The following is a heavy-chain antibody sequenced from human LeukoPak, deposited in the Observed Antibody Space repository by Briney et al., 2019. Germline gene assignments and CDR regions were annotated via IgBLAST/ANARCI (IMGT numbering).Heavy chain of an antibody. V-gene: IGHV4-59*08. CDR3: ARLLYYDFWSGYHSYFDY. J-gene: IGHJ4*02. CDR2: IYYSGST. CDR1: GGSISSYY. Sequence: PSETLSLTCTVSGGSISSYYWSWIRQPPGKGLEWIGYIYYSGSTSYNPSLKSRVTISVDTSKNQFSLKLSSVTAADTAVYYCARLLYYDFWSGYHSYFDYWGQGTLVTVSS. D-gene: IGHD3-3*01.